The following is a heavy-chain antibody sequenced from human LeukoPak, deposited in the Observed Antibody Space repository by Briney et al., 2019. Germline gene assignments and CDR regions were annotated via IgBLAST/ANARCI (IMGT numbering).Heavy chain of an antibody. J-gene: IGHJ5*02. CDR3: ARLYCSGGSCPRETNWFDP. CDR2: ISAYNGNT. V-gene: IGHV1-18*01. CDR1: GYTFTSYG. D-gene: IGHD2-15*01. Sequence: ASVKVSCKASGYTFTSYGISWVRQAPGQGLEWMGWISAYNGNTNYAQKLQGRVTMTTDTSTSTAYMELRSLRSDDTAVYYCARLYCSGGSCPRETNWFDPWGQGTLVTVSS.